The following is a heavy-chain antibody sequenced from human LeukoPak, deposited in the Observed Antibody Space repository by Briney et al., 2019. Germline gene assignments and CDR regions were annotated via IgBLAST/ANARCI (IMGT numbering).Heavy chain of an antibody. CDR2: TIPILGIA. V-gene: IGHV1-69*04. Sequence: ASVKVSCKASGCTFSSYAISWVRQAPGQGLEWMGRTIPILGIANYAQKFQGRVTITADKSTSTAYMELSSLRSEDTAVYYCARAGAVAGTYDAFDIWGQGTMVTVSS. J-gene: IGHJ3*02. CDR3: ARAGAVAGTYDAFDI. D-gene: IGHD6-19*01. CDR1: GCTFSSYA.